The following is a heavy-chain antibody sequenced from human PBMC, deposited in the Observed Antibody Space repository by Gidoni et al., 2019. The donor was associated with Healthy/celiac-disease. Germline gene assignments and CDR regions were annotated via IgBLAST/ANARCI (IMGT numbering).Heavy chain of an antibody. CDR3: AKDRGYGDYAFDY. CDR1: GFTCSSYA. Sequence: EVQLVESGGGLVQPGGSLRLSCAASGFTCSSYAMSWVRQAPGKGREWVSAISGSGGSTYYADSVKGRFTISRDNSKNTLYLQMNSLRAEDTAVYYCAKDRGYGDYAFDYWGQGTLVTVSS. V-gene: IGHV3-23*04. D-gene: IGHD4-17*01. J-gene: IGHJ4*02. CDR2: ISGSGGST.